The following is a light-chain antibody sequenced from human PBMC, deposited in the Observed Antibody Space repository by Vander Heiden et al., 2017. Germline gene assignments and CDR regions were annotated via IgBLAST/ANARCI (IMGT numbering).Light chain of an antibody. J-gene: IGKJ1*01. CDR3: QQGHSLPRT. Sequence: DAQMTQSPSSLSSSVGDSVSITFRASQNVANYLNWYQQTPGKAPKLLIHDASSLQPGVPSRFRGSGSGTEFSLTITSLQPEDLATYYCQQGHSLPRTVGQGTKVDLK. V-gene: IGKV1-39*01. CDR2: DAS. CDR1: QNVANY.